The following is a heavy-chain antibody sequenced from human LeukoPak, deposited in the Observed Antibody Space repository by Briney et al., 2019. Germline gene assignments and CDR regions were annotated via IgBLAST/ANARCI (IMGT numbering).Heavy chain of an antibody. CDR2: IQYSGRTQ. CDR1: GFTFSGNG. D-gene: IGHD3-3*01. V-gene: IGHV3-30*02. CDR3: AKDRLDGFWSEAEYFQH. Sequence: PGGSLRLSCAASGFTFSGNGMHWVRQAPGKGLEWVAFIQYSGRTQYYADSVKGRFTISRDNSKNTLYLQMNSLRAEDTAVYYCAKDRLDGFWSEAEYFQHWGQGTLVTVSS. J-gene: IGHJ1*01.